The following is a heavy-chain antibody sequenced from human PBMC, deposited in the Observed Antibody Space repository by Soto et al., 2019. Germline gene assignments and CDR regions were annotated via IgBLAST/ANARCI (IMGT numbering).Heavy chain of an antibody. CDR1: GYTFASYA. CDR2: ISAYNGNT. J-gene: IGHJ4*02. CDR3: ARDPPPPDY. Sequence: QVQLVQSGAEVKKPGASVKVSCKASGYTFASYAISWMRQAPGQGLEWMGWISAYNGNTNYAQKLQGRVTMTTDTSTRTAYMELRSLRSDYAAVYYCARDPPPPDYWGQGTLVTVSS. V-gene: IGHV1-18*01.